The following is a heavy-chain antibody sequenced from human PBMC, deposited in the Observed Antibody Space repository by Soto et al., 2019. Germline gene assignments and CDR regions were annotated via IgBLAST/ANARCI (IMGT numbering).Heavy chain of an antibody. Sequence: QVQLVESGGGVVQPGRSLRLSRAASGFPFTTYGMHWVREGPGKGLEWVAVISYDGSNKYYADSVKGRFTISRDNSKNQLYLKMNSVRPEDTAVYYCGGGQYDFDYRGQGTLVTVSS. CDR1: GFPFTTYG. CDR2: ISYDGSNK. CDR3: GGGQYDFDY. V-gene: IGHV3-30*03. D-gene: IGHD2-2*01. J-gene: IGHJ4*02.